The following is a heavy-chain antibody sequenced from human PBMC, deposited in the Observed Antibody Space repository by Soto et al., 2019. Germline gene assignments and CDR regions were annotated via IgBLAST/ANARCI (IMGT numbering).Heavy chain of an antibody. Sequence: EVQLGESGGGLVQPGGSLRLSCAASGFTFSSYWMSWFRQAPGKGLEWVANIKQDGSEKYYVDSVKGRFTISRDNAKNSLYLQMNSLRAEDTAVYYCARDPNIVATMGSIYYYYVMDVWGQGTTVTVSS. CDR1: GFTFSSYW. D-gene: IGHD5-12*01. CDR2: IKQDGSEK. J-gene: IGHJ6*02. CDR3: ARDPNIVATMGSIYYYYVMDV. V-gene: IGHV3-7*01.